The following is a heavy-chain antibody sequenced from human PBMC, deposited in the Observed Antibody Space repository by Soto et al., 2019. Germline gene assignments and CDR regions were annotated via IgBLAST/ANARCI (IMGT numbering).Heavy chain of an antibody. CDR3: ARHRIVGATPPDY. CDR2: IYYSGIT. D-gene: IGHD1-26*01. Sequence: SETLSLTCTVSGGSISSSSYYWGWIRHPPGKGLEWIGNIYYSGITYYNPSLKSRVTISVDTSKNQFSLKLSSVTAADTAVYYCARHRIVGATPPDYWGQGTLVTVSS. CDR1: GGSISSSSYY. J-gene: IGHJ4*02. V-gene: IGHV4-39*01.